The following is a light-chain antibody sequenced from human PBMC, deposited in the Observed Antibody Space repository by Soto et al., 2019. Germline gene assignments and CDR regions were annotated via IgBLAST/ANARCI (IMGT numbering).Light chain of an antibody. CDR1: QSISSY. J-gene: IGKJ3*01. V-gene: IGKV1-39*01. CDR2: AAS. Sequence: DIQMTQSPSSLSASVGERATITCRASQSISSYLNWYQQKPGKAPKLLIYAASSLQSGVPSRFSGSGSGTDFTLTISSLQPEDFATYYCQQSYSTSITFGHGTKVDIK. CDR3: QQSYSTSIT.